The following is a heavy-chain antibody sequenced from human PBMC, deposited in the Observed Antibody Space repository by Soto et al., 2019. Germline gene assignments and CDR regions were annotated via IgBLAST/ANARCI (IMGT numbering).Heavy chain of an antibody. V-gene: IGHV3-23*01. CDR3: AKVGVLRFLEWLGIGSYYFDY. J-gene: IGHJ4*02. Sequence: GGSLRLSCAASGFTFSSYAMSWVRQAPGKGLEWVSAISGSGGSTYYADSVKGRFTISRDNSKNTLYLQMNSLRAEDTAVYYCAKVGVLRFLEWLGIGSYYFDYWGQGTLVTVSS. D-gene: IGHD3-3*01. CDR2: ISGSGGST. CDR1: GFTFSSYA.